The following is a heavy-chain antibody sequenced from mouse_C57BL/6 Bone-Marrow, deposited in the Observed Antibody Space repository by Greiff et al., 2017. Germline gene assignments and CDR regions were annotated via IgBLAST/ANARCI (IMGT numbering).Heavy chain of an antibody. V-gene: IGHV5-6*01. J-gene: IGHJ2*01. CDR3: ARRPGLWDYFDY. CDR1: GFTFSSYG. CDR2: ISSGGSYT. Sequence: EVHLVESGGDLVKPGGSLKLSCAASGFTFSSYGMSWVRQTPDKRLEWVATISSGGSYTYYPDSVKGRFTISSDNAKNTLYLQMSSLKSEDTAMSYCARRPGLWDYFDYWGQGTTLTVSS. D-gene: IGHD3-1*01.